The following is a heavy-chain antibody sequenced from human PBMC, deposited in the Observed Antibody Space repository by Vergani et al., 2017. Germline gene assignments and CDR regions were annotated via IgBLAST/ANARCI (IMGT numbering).Heavy chain of an antibody. CDR3: ARAYGVLAATGRGAFDI. V-gene: IGHV3-13*04. D-gene: IGHD2-15*01. CDR1: GFTFSSYD. CDR2: IGTAGDT. Sequence: EVQLVESGGGLVQPGGSLRLSCAASGFTFSSYDMHWVRQATGKGLEWVSAIGTAGDTYYPGSVKGRFTISRENAKNSLYLQMNSLRAGDTAVYYCARAYGVLAATGRGAFDIWGQGTMVTVSS. J-gene: IGHJ3*02.